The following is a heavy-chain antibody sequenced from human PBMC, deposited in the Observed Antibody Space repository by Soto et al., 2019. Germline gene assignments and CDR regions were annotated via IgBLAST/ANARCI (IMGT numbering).Heavy chain of an antibody. J-gene: IGHJ6*02. Sequence: QVQLVQSGAEAKKPGSSVKVSCKTSGGTFSSYAISWVRQAPGQGLEWMGGIVPLFRTTNYAQKFQGRLTITADEPTRTAYMELSSLRSEDTAVYYCARDLDYYGSGSHYYYGMGVWGQGTTVTVSS. CDR3: ARDLDYYGSGSHYYYGMGV. CDR2: IVPLFRTT. D-gene: IGHD3-10*01. CDR1: GGTFSSYA. V-gene: IGHV1-69*01.